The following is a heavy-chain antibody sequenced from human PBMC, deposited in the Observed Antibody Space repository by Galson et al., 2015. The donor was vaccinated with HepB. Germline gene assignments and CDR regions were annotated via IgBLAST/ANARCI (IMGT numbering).Heavy chain of an antibody. J-gene: IGHJ4*02. D-gene: IGHD6-13*01. V-gene: IGHV2-70*11. CDR1: GFSLSTSGMC. Sequence: PALVKPTQTLTLTCTFSGFSLSTSGMCVSWIRQPPGKALEWLARIDWDDDKYYSTSLKTRLTISKDTSKNQVVLTMTNMDPVDTATYYCARISDSSSWYPIDYWGQGTLVTVSS. CDR2: IDWDDDK. CDR3: ARISDSSSWYPIDY.